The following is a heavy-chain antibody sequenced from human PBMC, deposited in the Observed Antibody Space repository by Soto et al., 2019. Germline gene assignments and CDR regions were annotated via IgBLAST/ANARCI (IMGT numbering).Heavy chain of an antibody. Sequence: EVQLVESGGGLVQPGGSLRLSCAVSGFTFSTHAMNWVRQAPGKGLEWVAYIHGTRSIIYYADSVKGRLTISRDNAKNSLFLQMESLRDEDTAVYYGARDARNADYDYWGQGTLVTVSS. V-gene: IGHV3-48*02. D-gene: IGHD3-16*01. CDR1: GFTFSTHA. CDR3: ARDARNADYDY. CDR2: IHGTRSII. J-gene: IGHJ4*02.